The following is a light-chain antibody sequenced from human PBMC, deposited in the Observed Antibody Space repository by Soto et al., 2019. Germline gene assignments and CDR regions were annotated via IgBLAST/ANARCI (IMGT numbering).Light chain of an antibody. CDR3: QVWDIMTDNYV. CDR1: NIGNKR. V-gene: IGLV3-21*04. J-gene: IGLJ1*01. CDR2: YDS. Sequence: SYELTQPPSVSVAPEKTATITCGGNNIGNKRVHWYRQKPGQAPVLVISYDSDRPSGIPERFSGSNSGNTATLTISRVEDGDEAYYYCQVWDIMTDNYVFGPGTKVTVL.